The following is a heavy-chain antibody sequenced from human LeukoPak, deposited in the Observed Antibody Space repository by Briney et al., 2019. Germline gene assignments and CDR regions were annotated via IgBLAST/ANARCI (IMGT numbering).Heavy chain of an antibody. CDR1: GFTFSSHL. J-gene: IGHJ4*02. V-gene: IGHV3-23*01. CDR3: SPDPFGD. Sequence: GGSLRLSCAASGFTFSSHLMNWVRQAPGKRLEWVSGISASGGSTFYADSVKGRFTVSRDNSKNTLHLQMNSLRAEDTAVYYCSPDPFGDWGQGTQVTVSS. CDR2: ISASGGST.